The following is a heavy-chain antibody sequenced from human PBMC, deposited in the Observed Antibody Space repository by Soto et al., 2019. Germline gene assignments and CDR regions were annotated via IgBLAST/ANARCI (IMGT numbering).Heavy chain of an antibody. J-gene: IGHJ6*02. V-gene: IGHV1-18*01. D-gene: IGHD3-16*01. CDR3: VMVDNYVTPTPQDV. Sequence: QVQLVQSGDEVKKPGASVKVSCKASGYIFVNYGIAWVRQAPGQGLEWMGWISPYTGNTHSATKVQGRLTMTTDTPTSTAYMDLGSLKSDDTAVYYCVMVDNYVTPTPQDVWGQGTTVTVSS. CDR2: ISPYTGNT. CDR1: GYIFVNYG.